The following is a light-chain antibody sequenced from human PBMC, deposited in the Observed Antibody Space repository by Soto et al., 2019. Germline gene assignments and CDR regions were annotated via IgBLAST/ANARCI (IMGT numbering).Light chain of an antibody. V-gene: IGKV3-11*01. J-gene: IGKJ4*01. CDR2: DAS. CDR1: QGVSNY. CDR3: QQRSNWL. Sequence: ENVLPQSPATLSLSPGERATLSCRASQGVSNYVAWYQQKPGQAPRLLIYDASNRATGIPARFRGSASGTDFIRTISSLEPEDYAVYYCQQRSNWLFGPGTKVEI.